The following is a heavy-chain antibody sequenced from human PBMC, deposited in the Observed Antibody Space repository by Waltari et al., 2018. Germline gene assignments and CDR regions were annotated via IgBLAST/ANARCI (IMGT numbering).Heavy chain of an antibody. D-gene: IGHD6-13*01. Sequence: QVQLVQSGAEVKKPGASVKVSCKASGYTFTGYYMHWVRQAAGQGLEWMGWISPYTGGTNQAQWFQGRGTMTRYTSISTAYMELSRLRSEDTAVYYCAGDMAFGSSWYLDWGQGTLVTVSS. CDR2: ISPYTGGT. CDR3: AGDMAFGSSWYLD. V-gene: IGHV1-2*02. J-gene: IGHJ4*02. CDR1: GYTFTGYY.